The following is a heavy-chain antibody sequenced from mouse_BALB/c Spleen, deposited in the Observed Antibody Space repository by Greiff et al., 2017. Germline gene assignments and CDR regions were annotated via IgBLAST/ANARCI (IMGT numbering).Heavy chain of an antibody. CDR3: ARWYGNSWFAY. CDR2: INPSTGYT. D-gene: IGHD2-10*02. Sequence: QVQLQQSGAELAKPGASVKMSCKASGYTFTSYWMHWVKQRPGQGLEWIGYINPSTGYTEYNQKFKDKATLTADKSSSTAYMQLSSLTSEDSAVYYCARWYGNSWFAYWGQGTLVTVSA. CDR1: GYTFTSYW. V-gene: IGHV1-7*01. J-gene: IGHJ3*01.